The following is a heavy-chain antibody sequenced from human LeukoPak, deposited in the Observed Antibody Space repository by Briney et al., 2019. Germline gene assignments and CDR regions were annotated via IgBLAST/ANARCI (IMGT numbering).Heavy chain of an antibody. CDR3: GVGATPDAFDI. Sequence: GASVKVSCKAFGYTFTSYYMHWVRQAPGQGLEWMGIINPSGGSTSYAQKFQGRVTMTRDTSTSTVYMELSSLRSEDTAVYYCGVGATPDAFDIWGQGTMVTVSS. CDR1: GYTFTSYY. J-gene: IGHJ3*02. V-gene: IGHV1-46*01. D-gene: IGHD1-26*01. CDR2: INPSGGST.